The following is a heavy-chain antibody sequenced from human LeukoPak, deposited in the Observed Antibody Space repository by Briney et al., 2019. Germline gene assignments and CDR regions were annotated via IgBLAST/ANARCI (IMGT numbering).Heavy chain of an antibody. V-gene: IGHV3-23*01. J-gene: IGHJ4*02. CDR2: VGGSGAIA. D-gene: IGHD3-22*01. CDR3: AKDTPDSSAYYLEN. Sequence: GGSLRLSCAASGFTFNNYAMSWVRQAPGKGLEWVSTVGGSGAIAYYADSVKGRFTISRDNSKNTLYLQMSSLRAEDTAVYYCAKDTPDSSAYYLENWGQGTLVTVSS. CDR1: GFTFNNYA.